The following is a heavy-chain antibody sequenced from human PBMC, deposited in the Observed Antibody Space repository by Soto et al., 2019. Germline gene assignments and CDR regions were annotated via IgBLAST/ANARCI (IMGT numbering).Heavy chain of an antibody. CDR1: GASISSPNCF. J-gene: IGHJ4*02. CDR3: ARAPSNSYGHYYFDY. V-gene: IGHV4-30-4*01. D-gene: IGHD5-18*01. Sequence: KLSETLSLTCTVSGASISSPNCFWSWVRQTPGKGLEWIGFIYYKGSTYYNPSLKSRLTFSVDTSNNQFSLRLSSVTAADTAVYYCARAPSNSYGHYYFDYWGQGTLVTV. CDR2: IYYKGST.